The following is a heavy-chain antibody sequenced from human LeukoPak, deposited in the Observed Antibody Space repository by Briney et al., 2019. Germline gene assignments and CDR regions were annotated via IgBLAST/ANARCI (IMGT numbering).Heavy chain of an antibody. V-gene: IGHV4-34*01. D-gene: IGHD2-2*02. Sequence: SETMSLTCAVYGGSFSGCYWSWIRQPPGKGLEWIGEINHSGSTNYNPSLKSRVTISVDTSKNQFCLKLSSVTAADTAVYYCARGSVDVVVPAAIRGKYYFDYWAREPWSPSPQ. J-gene: IGHJ4*02. CDR2: INHSGST. CDR3: ARGSVDVVVPAAIRGKYYFDY. CDR1: GGSFSGCY.